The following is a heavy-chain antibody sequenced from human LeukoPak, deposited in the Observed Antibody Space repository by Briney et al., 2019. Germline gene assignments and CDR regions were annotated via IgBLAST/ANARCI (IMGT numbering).Heavy chain of an antibody. Sequence: GSSVKVSCKASGGTFSSYAISWVRQAPGQGLEWMGGIIPIFGTANYAQKFQGRVTITTDESTSTAYMGLSSLRSEDTAVYYCARGPFITMVRGVPLDVWGKGTTVTVSS. CDR2: IIPIFGTA. V-gene: IGHV1-69*05. CDR3: ARGPFITMVRGVPLDV. CDR1: GGTFSSYA. J-gene: IGHJ6*04. D-gene: IGHD3-10*01.